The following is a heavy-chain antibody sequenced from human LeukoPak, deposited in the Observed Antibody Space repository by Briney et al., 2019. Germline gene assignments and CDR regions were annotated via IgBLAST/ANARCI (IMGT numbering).Heavy chain of an antibody. V-gene: IGHV1-69*13. CDR1: ESTFSSYA. J-gene: IGHJ4*02. CDR2: IIPIFGTA. Sequence: VKISCKALESTFSSYAVGWGRRAHGQELGWLGGIIPIFGTANYAQKFQGRVTITAVESTSTAYMELSSLRSEDTAVYYCATFRGWFGEPRHYFDYWGQGTLVTVSS. D-gene: IGHD3-10*01. CDR3: ATFRGWFGEPRHYFDY.